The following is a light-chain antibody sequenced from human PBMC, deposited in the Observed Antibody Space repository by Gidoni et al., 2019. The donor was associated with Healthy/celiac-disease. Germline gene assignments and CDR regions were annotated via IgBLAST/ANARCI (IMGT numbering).Light chain of an antibody. CDR1: QSISSY. J-gene: IGKJ1*01. CDR3: QQSYSTPPT. V-gene: IGKV1-39*01. Sequence: DIQMTQYPSSLSASVGDRVTITYRASQSISSYLNWYQQKPGKAPKLLIYAASSLQSGVPSRFSGSGSGTDFTLTISSLPPEDFATYYCQQSYSTPPTFGQGTKVEIK. CDR2: AAS.